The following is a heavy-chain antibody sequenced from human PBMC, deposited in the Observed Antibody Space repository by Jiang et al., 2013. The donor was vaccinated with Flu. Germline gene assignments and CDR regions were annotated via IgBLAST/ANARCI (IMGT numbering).Heavy chain of an antibody. CDR1: GGTLRSYP. J-gene: IGHJ4*02. CDR2: IIPGFSTT. Sequence: GAEVKKPGSSVKVSCRASGGTLRSYPVTWVRQAPGQGLEWMGEIIPGFSTTNYAHKFQGRVTFTADEVANTAYMELGSLTSADTAVYYCARGVYSAGSYFDYWGQGSLVTVSS. CDR3: ARGVYSAGSYFDY. D-gene: IGHD1-26*01. V-gene: IGHV1-69*01.